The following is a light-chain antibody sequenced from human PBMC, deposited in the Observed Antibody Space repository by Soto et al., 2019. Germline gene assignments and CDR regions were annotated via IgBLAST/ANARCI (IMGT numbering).Light chain of an antibody. CDR2: DAS. V-gene: IGKV1-39*01. CDR3: QQTYRTPLYS. CDR1: QDIITY. Sequence: DIQLTQSPSSLSASVGDSVTITCRASQDIITYLTWYQHKPGIASKLLVYDASSLNSGDPSRYRGCGDGRQLTLTISTLQPEECATNYCQQTYRTPLYSFGPGTTVDLK. J-gene: IGKJ3*01.